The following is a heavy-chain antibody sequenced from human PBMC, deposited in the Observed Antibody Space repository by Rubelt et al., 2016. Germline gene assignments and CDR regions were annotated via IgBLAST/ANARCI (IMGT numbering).Heavy chain of an antibody. CDR2: IYYSGST. V-gene: IGHV4-31*03. J-gene: IGHJ3*02. CDR1: GGSISSGGYY. CDR3: ARVGSSGYYPGAFAI. D-gene: IGHD3-22*01. Sequence: QVQLQESGPGLVKPSQTLSLTCTVSGGSISSGGYYWSWIRQHPGKGLEWIGYIYYSGSTYYNPAVKGRVTIAVATFKNQLFLKLGSVTAADTAVYYCARVGSSGYYPGAFAIWGQGTMVTVSS.